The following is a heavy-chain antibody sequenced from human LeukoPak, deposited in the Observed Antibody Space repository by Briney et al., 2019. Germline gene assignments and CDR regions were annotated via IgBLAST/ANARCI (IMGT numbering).Heavy chain of an antibody. V-gene: IGHV3-30*18. CDR1: EFTFNNYG. CDR3: AKEYSSGWSYWYFDL. Sequence: GGSLRLSCAASEFTFNNYGMHWVRQAPGKGLEWVALISKDGSNEYYADSVKGRFTISRDNSKNTMYLQMNSLRAEDTAVYFCAKEYSSGWSYWYFDLWGRGTLVTVSS. J-gene: IGHJ2*01. D-gene: IGHD6-19*01. CDR2: ISKDGSNE.